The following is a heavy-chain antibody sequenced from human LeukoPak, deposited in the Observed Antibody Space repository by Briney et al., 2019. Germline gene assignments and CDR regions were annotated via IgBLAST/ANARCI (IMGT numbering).Heavy chain of an antibody. CDR3: ARDKVLSGRRTPDTFDI. D-gene: IGHD5-12*01. CDR2: INPNSGGT. Sequence: ASVKVSCTASGYTFTGYYMHWVRQAPGQGLEWMGWINPNSGGTNYAQKFQGRVTMTRDTSISTAYMELSRLRSDDTAVYYCARDKVLSGRRTPDTFDIWGQGTMVTVSS. CDR1: GYTFTGYY. V-gene: IGHV1-2*02. J-gene: IGHJ3*02.